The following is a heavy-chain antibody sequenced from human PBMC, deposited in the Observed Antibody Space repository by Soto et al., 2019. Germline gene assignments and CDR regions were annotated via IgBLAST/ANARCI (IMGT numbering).Heavy chain of an antibody. CDR1: GFTFSSYD. V-gene: IGHV3-13*01. D-gene: IGHD4-17*01. J-gene: IGHJ6*02. CDR3: ARDRYGDYSYGMDV. CDR2: IGTAGDT. Sequence: GGSLRLSCAASGFTFSSYDMHWVRQATGKGLEWVSAIGTAGDTYYPGSVKGRFTISRESAKNSLYLQMNSLRAEDTAVYYCARDRYGDYSYGMDVWGQGTTVTSP.